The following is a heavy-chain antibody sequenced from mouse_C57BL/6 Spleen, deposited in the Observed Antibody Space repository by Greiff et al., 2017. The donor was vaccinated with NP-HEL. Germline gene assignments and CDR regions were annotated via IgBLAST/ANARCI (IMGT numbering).Heavy chain of an antibody. Sequence: QVQLKQSGAELARPGASVKMSCKASGYTFTSYTMHWVKQRPGQGLEWIGYINPSSGYTKYNQKFKDKATLTADKSSSTAYMPLSSLTSEDSAVYYCARENYYGSSYFDYWGQGTTLTVSS. CDR3: ARENYYGSSYFDY. J-gene: IGHJ2*01. D-gene: IGHD1-1*01. V-gene: IGHV1-4*01. CDR1: GYTFTSYT. CDR2: INPSSGYT.